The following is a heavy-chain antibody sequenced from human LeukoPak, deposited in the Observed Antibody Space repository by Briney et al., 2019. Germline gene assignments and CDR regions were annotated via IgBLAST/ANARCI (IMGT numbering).Heavy chain of an antibody. CDR3: ASGPIWAFDI. V-gene: IGHV4-39*01. Sequence: SETLSLTCTVSGGSISSSSFYWGWIRQPPGKGLEWIGSIYYSGITYYNPSLKSRVTISVDTSKNQFSLKLSSVTAADTAVYYCASGPIWAFDIWGQGTMVTVSS. CDR1: GGSISSSSFY. CDR2: IYYSGIT. J-gene: IGHJ3*02. D-gene: IGHD3-9*01.